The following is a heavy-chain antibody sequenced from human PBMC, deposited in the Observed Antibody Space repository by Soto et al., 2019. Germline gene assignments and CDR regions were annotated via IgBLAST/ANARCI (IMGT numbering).Heavy chain of an antibody. D-gene: IGHD2-2*01. CDR3: AREADIVVVPAAYGMDV. Sequence: GGSLRLSCAGSGFTLSDHYIDWVRQAPGKGLEWVGRSRDKAQGYSTAYAASVKGRFTTSRDESKNSVYLQMNSLKTEDTAVYYCAREADIVVVPAAYGMDVWGQGTTVTVSS. CDR2: SRDKAQGYST. V-gene: IGHV3-72*01. J-gene: IGHJ6*02. CDR1: GFTLSDHY.